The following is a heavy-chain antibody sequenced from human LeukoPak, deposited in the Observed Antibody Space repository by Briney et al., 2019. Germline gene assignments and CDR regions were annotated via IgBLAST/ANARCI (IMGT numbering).Heavy chain of an antibody. CDR1: GFTFSSHI. CDR3: AKDPMYYYGSGSSYYFDY. CDR2: FSTGDNNT. V-gene: IGHV3-23*01. D-gene: IGHD3-10*01. J-gene: IGHJ4*02. Sequence: GGSLRLSCAASGFTFSSHIMIWLRQAPGKGLEWVASFSTGDNNTYYADSVKGRFTISRDNSKNTLYLQMNSLRAEDTAVYYCAKDPMYYYGSGSSYYFDYWGQGTLVTVSS.